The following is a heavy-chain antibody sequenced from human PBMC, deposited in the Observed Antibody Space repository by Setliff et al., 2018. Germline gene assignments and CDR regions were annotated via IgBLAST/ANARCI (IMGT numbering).Heavy chain of an antibody. CDR3: ARGGDYCGGECYIPPPDSY. CDR2: VSFDGRNK. Sequence: LGGSLRLSCGASGFIFSNFGMHWVRQAPGKGLEWVAAVSFDGRNKYYEDSVKGRFTISRDDSKNTLYLQMNSLRPEDTAVYYCARGGDYCGGECYIPPPDSYWGQGTLVTVSS. J-gene: IGHJ4*02. D-gene: IGHD2-21*01. CDR1: GFIFSNFG. V-gene: IGHV3-30*03.